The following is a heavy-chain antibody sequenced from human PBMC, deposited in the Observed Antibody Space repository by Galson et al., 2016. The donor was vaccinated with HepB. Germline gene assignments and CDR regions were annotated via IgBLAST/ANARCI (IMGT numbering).Heavy chain of an antibody. Sequence: SLRLSCAASGFTFSSYGMHWVRQAPGKGLEWVAFIWYDGSKKYYADSVKGRFTISRDNSKNTLYLQMNRLRVEDTAIYYCARAHWGVVSREWNYFDYWGQGALVTVSS. D-gene: IGHD3-3*01. CDR2: IWYDGSKK. V-gene: IGHV3-33*01. CDR3: ARAHWGVVSREWNYFDY. CDR1: GFTFSSYG. J-gene: IGHJ4*02.